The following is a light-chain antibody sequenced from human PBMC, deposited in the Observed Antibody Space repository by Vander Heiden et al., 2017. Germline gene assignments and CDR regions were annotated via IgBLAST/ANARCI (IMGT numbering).Light chain of an antibody. CDR3: QQSDSTPPLT. V-gene: IGKV1-39*01. J-gene: IGKJ5*01. CDR2: AAS. CDR1: QSISSY. Sequence: ASQSISSYWNWYQQKPGKAPKLLIYAASSLQSGLPSSFSGRPYGTDFALTISSRQPEDFATYYCQQSDSTPPLTFGQRTRLEIK.